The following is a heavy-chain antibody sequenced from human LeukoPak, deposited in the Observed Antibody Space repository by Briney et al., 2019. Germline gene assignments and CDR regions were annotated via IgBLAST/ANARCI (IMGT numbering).Heavy chain of an antibody. CDR2: IIPIFGTA. CDR1: GGTFSNFA. V-gene: IGHV1-69*13. Sequence: HVASVRVSCKASGGTFSNFAISWVRQAPGQGLEWMGGIIPIFGTANYAQKFQGRVTITADESTSTAYMELSSLRSEDTAVYYCARSPGNWNLNYAFDIWGQGTMVTVSS. J-gene: IGHJ3*02. D-gene: IGHD1-1*01. CDR3: ARSPGNWNLNYAFDI.